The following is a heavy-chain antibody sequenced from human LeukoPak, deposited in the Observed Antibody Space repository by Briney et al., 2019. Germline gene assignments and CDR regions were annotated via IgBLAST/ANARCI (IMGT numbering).Heavy chain of an antibody. J-gene: IGHJ5*02. V-gene: IGHV3-30*01. D-gene: IGHD6-6*01. CDR1: GFTFSSYA. Sequence: PGGSLRLSCAASGFTFSSYAMHWVRQAPGKGLEWVAVISYDGSNKYYADSVKGRFTISRDNSKNPLYLQMNSLRAEDTAVYYCARGAMLYSSSSWFDPWGQGTLVTVSS. CDR3: ARGAMLYSSSSWFDP. CDR2: ISYDGSNK.